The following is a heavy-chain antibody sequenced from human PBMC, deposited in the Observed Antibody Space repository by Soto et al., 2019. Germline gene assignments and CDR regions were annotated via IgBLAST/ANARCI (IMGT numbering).Heavy chain of an antibody. D-gene: IGHD3-10*01. CDR3: ARDGPYYYPSRMDV. J-gene: IGHJ6*02. V-gene: IGHV3-53*04. Sequence: EVQLVESGGGLVQPGGSLRLSCVASGIPVSSNYMTWVRQAPGKGLEWVSVLHSGGDTYYANSVKGRFTISRHDSTNTRFLQMNSLTAEDTAVYYCARDGPYYYPSRMDVWGQGTTVTVSS. CDR2: LHSGGDT. CDR1: GIPVSSNY.